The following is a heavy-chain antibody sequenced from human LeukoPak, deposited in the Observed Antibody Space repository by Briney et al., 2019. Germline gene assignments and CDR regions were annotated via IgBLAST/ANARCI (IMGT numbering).Heavy chain of an antibody. CDR3: ARDRGKLRFLEWLPRVWFDP. J-gene: IGHJ5*02. CDR2: INPNSGGT. CDR1: GYTFTGYY. D-gene: IGHD3-3*01. Sequence: ASVKVSCKASGYTFTGYYMHWVRQAPGQGLEWMGWINPNSGGTNYAQKFQGRVTMTRDTSISTAYMELRSLRSDDTAVYYCARDRGKLRFLEWLPRVWFDPWGQGTLVTVSS. V-gene: IGHV1-2*02.